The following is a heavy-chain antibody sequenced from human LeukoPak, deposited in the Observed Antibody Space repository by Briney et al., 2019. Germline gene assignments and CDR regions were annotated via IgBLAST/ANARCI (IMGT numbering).Heavy chain of an antibody. J-gene: IGHJ6*03. CDR2: ISAYNGNT. D-gene: IGHD3-3*01. CDR3: ARGGFLEWLSVYYYYYMDV. CDR1: GYTFTSYG. Sequence: ASVKVSCKASGYTFTSYGISWVRQAPGQGLEWMGWISAYNGNTNYAQKLQGRVTMTTDTSTSTAYMELSSLRSEDTAVYYCARGGFLEWLSVYYYYYMDVWGKGTTVTVSS. V-gene: IGHV1-18*01.